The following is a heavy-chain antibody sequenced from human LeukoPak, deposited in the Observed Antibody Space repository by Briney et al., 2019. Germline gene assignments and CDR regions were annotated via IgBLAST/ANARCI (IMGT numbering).Heavy chain of an antibody. CDR3: ARGGHIVVVTSGVLAEYFQH. D-gene: IGHD2-21*02. Sequence: GRSLRLSCAASGFILSSYAMHWVRQAPGKGVEWVAIISYDGTKEYYGDSVKGRFTISRDNSKNTVYLQMNSLRAEDTAVYYCARGGHIVVVTSGVLAEYFQHWGQGTLVTVSS. CDR2: ISYDGTKE. J-gene: IGHJ1*01. V-gene: IGHV3-30-3*01. CDR1: GFILSSYA.